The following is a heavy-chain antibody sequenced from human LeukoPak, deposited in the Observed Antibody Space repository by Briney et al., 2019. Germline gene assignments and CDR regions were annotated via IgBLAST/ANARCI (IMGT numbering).Heavy chain of an antibody. J-gene: IGHJ6*03. CDR1: GYTFTSYG. CDR3: ARGGYYGSGSYYLSYYYMDV. D-gene: IGHD3-10*01. Sequence: GASVKVSCKASGYTFTSYGISWVRQAPGQGLEWMGWISAYNGNTNYAQKLQGRVTMTTDTSTSTAYMELRSLRSDDTAVYYCARGGYYGSGSYYLSYYYMDVWGKGTTVTISS. V-gene: IGHV1-18*01. CDR2: ISAYNGNT.